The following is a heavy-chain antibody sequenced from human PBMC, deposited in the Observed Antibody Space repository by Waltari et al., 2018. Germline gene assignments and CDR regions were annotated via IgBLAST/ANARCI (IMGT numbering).Heavy chain of an antibody. V-gene: IGHV4-34*01. D-gene: IGHD3-9*01. CDR2: INHSGST. CDR1: GGSFSGYY. CDR3: AREREDDILTGYYYMDV. J-gene: IGHJ6*03. Sequence: ETLSLTCAVYGGSFSGYYWSWIRQPPGKGLEWIGEINHSGSTNYNPSLKSRVTISVDTSKNQFSLKLSSVTAADTAVYYCAREREDDILTGYYYMDVWGKGTTVTVSS.